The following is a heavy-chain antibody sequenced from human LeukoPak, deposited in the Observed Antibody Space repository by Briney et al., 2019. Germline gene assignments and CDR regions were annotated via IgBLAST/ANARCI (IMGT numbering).Heavy chain of an antibody. Sequence: GGSLRLSCAASGFIFSSFRMNWVRQAPGKGLECVSSISISGSLIYYADSMKGRFTVSRDNAKNSLFLQLNSLRAEDTAVYYCARNYYDSSGYYYAFDYWGQGTLVTVSS. V-gene: IGHV3-21*01. CDR3: ARNYYDSSGYYYAFDY. J-gene: IGHJ4*02. CDR2: ISISGSLI. D-gene: IGHD3-22*01. CDR1: GFIFSSFR.